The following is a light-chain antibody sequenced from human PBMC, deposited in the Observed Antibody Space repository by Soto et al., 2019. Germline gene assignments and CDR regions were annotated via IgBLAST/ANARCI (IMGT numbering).Light chain of an antibody. J-gene: IGKJ4*01. CDR1: QSVLYSSNNKNY. CDR3: QQYYSTPPLT. CDR2: WAS. V-gene: IGKV4-1*01. Sequence: DIVMTQSPDSLAVSLGERATINCKSSQSVLYSSNNKNYLAWYQPKPGQPPKLLIYWASTRESGVPDRFSGSGYGTDFTLAISSLQAGDVAVYYCQQYYSTPPLTFGGGTKVEIK.